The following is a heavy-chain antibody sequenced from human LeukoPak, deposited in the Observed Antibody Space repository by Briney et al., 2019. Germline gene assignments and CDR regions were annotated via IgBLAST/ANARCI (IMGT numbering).Heavy chain of an antibody. CDR2: IDYDSSHI. CDR1: GFTFSTSS. D-gene: IGHD3-9*01. V-gene: IGHV3-21*01. CDR3: TRDPLRYLRVGHYDY. Sequence: GGSLRLSCAASGFTFSTSSMNCFRQVPGKALEWVSSIDYDSSHIYYAASVRGRFTISRDNARDSVYLHMDSLRVADKAVYYCTRDPLRYLRVGHYDYWGQGTLVAVSS. J-gene: IGHJ4*02.